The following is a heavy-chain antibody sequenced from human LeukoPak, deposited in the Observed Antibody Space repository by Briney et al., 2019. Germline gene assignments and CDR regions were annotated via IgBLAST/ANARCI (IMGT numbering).Heavy chain of an antibody. Sequence: SVKVSCKASGGTFSSYAISWVRQAPGQGLEWMGGIIPIFGTANYAQKFQGRVTITTDESTSTAYMELSSLRSEDTAVHYCARLTARYVSRFLECLRTFDYWGQGTLVTVSS. J-gene: IGHJ4*02. CDR3: ARLTARYVSRFLECLRTFDY. V-gene: IGHV1-69*05. D-gene: IGHD3-3*01. CDR1: GGTFSSYA. CDR2: IIPIFGTA.